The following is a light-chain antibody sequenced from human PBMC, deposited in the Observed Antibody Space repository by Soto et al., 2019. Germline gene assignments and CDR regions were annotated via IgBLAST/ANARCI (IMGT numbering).Light chain of an antibody. J-gene: IGLJ1*01. V-gene: IGLV2-23*02. CDR1: GSYNF. CDR2: EVS. CDR3: CSDAGXSTYV. Sequence: QSVLTQPASVSGSPGQSITISCTVGSYNFVSWYQQHPGKAPKVLIYEVSKRPSGVSDRFSGSKSGNTASLTISGLQAEDEADYYCCSDAGXSTYVFGTGTRVTVL.